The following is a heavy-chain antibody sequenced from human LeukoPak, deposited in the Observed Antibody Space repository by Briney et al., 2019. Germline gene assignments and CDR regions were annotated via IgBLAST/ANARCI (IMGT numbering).Heavy chain of an antibody. CDR1: EYTLTELS. Sequence: ASVKVSCKVSEYTLTELSMHWVRQAPGKGLEWMGGFDPEDGETIYAQKFQGRVTMTEDTSTDTAYMELSSLRSEDTAVYYCATMYYYDSSGYPPSDYWGQGTLVTVSS. J-gene: IGHJ4*02. V-gene: IGHV1-24*01. D-gene: IGHD3-22*01. CDR3: ATMYYYDSSGYPPSDY. CDR2: FDPEDGET.